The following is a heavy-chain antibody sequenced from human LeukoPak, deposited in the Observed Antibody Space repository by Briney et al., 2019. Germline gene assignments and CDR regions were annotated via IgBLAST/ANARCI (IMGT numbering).Heavy chain of an antibody. V-gene: IGHV3-7*05. CDR1: GFSSSSDW. CDR2: INDDGREI. CDR3: AREAPFDY. J-gene: IGHJ4*02. Sequence: GGSLRLSCAASGFSSSSDWMAWVRQAAGGGLEWVANINDDGREIYYVDSVKGRFTVSRDNTKKLVYLQMNNLRAEDTAVYYCAREAPFDYWGQGTLVTVSS.